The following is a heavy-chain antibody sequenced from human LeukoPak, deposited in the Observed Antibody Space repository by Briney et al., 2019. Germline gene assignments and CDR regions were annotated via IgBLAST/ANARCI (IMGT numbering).Heavy chain of an antibody. D-gene: IGHD3-10*01. CDR2: IYHSWST. Sequence: PSQTLSLTCAVSGGSISSGGYSWSWIRQPPGKGLEWIGYIYHSWSTYYNPSLKSRVTISVDRSKNQFSLKLSSVTAADTAVYYCARASLSMVRGYYFDYWGQGTLVTVSS. CDR1: GGSISSGGYS. J-gene: IGHJ4*02. V-gene: IGHV4-30-2*01. CDR3: ARASLSMVRGYYFDY.